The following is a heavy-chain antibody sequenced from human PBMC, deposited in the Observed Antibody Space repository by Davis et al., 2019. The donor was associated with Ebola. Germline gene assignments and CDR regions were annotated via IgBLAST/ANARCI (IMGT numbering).Heavy chain of an antibody. CDR3: ARLDQQLGLDY. Sequence: SETLSLTCTVSGGSISSYYWSWIRQPPGKGLEWIGYIYYSGSTSYNPSLKSRVTISVDTSKNQFSLKLSSVTAADTAVYYCARLDQQLGLDYWGQGTLVTVSS. CDR1: GGSISSYY. CDR2: IYYSGST. V-gene: IGHV4-59*08. J-gene: IGHJ4*02. D-gene: IGHD6-13*01.